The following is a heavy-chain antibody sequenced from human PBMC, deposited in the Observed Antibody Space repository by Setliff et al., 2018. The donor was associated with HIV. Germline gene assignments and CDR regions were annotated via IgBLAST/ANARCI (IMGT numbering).Heavy chain of an antibody. V-gene: IGHV4-34*01. D-gene: IGHD3-10*01. CDR2: INHSGST. CDR1: GGSFSGYY. Sequence: NPSETLSLTCAVYGGSFSGYYWSWIRQPPGKGLEWIGEINHSGSTNYSPSLKSRVTISVDTSKNQFSLKLSSATAADTAVYYCARGDRWFGEHYSDYWGQGTLVTVSS. J-gene: IGHJ4*02. CDR3: ARGDRWFGEHYSDY.